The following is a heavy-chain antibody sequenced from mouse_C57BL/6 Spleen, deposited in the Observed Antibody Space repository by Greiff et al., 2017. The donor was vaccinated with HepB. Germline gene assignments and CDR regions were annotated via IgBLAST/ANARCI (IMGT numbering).Heavy chain of an antibody. CDR2: IYPGDGDT. CDR3: ARERGTHAMDY. D-gene: IGHD2-14*01. V-gene: IGHV1-80*01. J-gene: IGHJ4*01. Sequence: QVHVKQSGAELVKPGASVKISCKASGYAFSSYWMNWVKQRPGKGLEWIGQIYPGDGDTNYNGKFKGKATLTADKSSSTAYMQLSSLTSEDSAVYFCARERGTHAMDYWGQGTSVTVSS. CDR1: GYAFSSYW.